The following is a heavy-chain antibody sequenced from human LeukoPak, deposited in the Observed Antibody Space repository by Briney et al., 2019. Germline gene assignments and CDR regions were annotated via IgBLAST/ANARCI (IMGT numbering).Heavy chain of an antibody. J-gene: IGHJ4*02. Sequence: PGGSLRLSCAASGFTLSEFGMHWVRQAPGKGLEWITFIRYDGYKKHYIDSAKGRFTTSRDNSKNTVSLQMSSLRVEDTAVYYCARNAHSFDSSGYYFHFWGQGTRVTVSS. CDR2: IRYDGYKK. D-gene: IGHD3-22*01. CDR1: GFTLSEFG. CDR3: ARNAHSFDSSGYYFHF. V-gene: IGHV3-30*02.